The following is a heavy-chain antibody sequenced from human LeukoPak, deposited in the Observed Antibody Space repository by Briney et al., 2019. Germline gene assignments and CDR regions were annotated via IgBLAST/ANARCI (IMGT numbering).Heavy chain of an antibody. V-gene: IGHV1-2*02. J-gene: IGHJ3*02. CDR2: INPNSGGT. CDR1: GYTFTGYY. CDR3: AGRVGIVGANDAFDI. D-gene: IGHD1-26*01. Sequence: ALVKVSCKASGYTFTGYYMHWVRQAPGQGLEWMGWINPNSGGTNYAQKFQGRVTMTRDTSISTAYMELSRLRSDDTAVYYCAGRVGIVGANDAFDIWGQGTMVTVSS.